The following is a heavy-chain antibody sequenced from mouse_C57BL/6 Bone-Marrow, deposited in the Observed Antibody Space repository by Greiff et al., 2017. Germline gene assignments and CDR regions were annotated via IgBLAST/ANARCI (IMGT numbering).Heavy chain of an antibody. CDR1: GYTFTSYG. J-gene: IGHJ3*01. D-gene: IGHD2-1*01. V-gene: IGHV1-81*01. Sequence: VKLMESGAELARPGASVKLSCKASGYTFTSYGISWVKQRTGQGLEWIGEIYPRSGNTYYNEKFKGKATLTADKSSSTAYMELRSLTSEDSAVYFCAGPLYGNYRGWFAYWGQGTLVTVSA. CDR3: AGPLYGNYRGWFAY. CDR2: IYPRSGNT.